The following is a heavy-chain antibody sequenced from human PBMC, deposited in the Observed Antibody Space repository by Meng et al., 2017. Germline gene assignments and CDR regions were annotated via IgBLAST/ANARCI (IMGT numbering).Heavy chain of an antibody. D-gene: IGHD2-8*02. V-gene: IGHV4-4*07. CDR3: ARDLVMGGEWAFDY. CDR1: GDSISNYY. J-gene: IGHJ4*02. Sequence: GSLRLSCTASGDSISNYYWSWIRQPAGKGLEWIGLIYTSGNTNYNPSLKSRVTMSVDTSKNQFSLNLSSVTAADTAVYYCARDLVMGGEWAFDYWGQGKLVTVSS. CDR2: IYTSGNT.